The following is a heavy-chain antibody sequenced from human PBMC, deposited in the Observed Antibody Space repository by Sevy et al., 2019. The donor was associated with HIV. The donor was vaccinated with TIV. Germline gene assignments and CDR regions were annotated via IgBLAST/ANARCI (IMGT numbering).Heavy chain of an antibody. Sequence: SETLSLTCSVSGGSISSYFCTWVRQSPGTGLEWSGNIYFTGNTDYSPSLKSRVTLSLDASKSQFSLTLKSVTAADTAIYFCARDSTTRPRVLDYWGQGTLVTVSS. CDR3: ARDSTTRPRVLDY. D-gene: IGHD1-1*01. CDR1: GGSISSYF. J-gene: IGHJ4*02. V-gene: IGHV4-59*01. CDR2: IYFTGNT.